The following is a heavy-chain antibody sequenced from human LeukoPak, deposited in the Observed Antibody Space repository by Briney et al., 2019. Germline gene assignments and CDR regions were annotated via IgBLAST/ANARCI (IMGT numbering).Heavy chain of an antibody. CDR1: GFTFSSYA. V-gene: IGHV3-23*01. CDR3: ANHQDIVVVVAAVGAFDI. CDR2: ISGSGGST. Sequence: QPGGSLKLSCAASGFTFSSYAMSWVRQAPGKGLEWVSAISGSGGSTYYADSVKGRFTISRDNSKNTLYLQMNSLRAEDTAVYYCANHQDIVVVVAAVGAFDIWGQGTMVTVSS. D-gene: IGHD2-15*01. J-gene: IGHJ3*02.